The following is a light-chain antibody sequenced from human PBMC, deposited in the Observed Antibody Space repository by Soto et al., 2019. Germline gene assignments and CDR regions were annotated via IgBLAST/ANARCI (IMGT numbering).Light chain of an antibody. J-gene: IGLJ1*01. Sequence: QSALTQPPSVSGSPGQSLTISCSGTSSDIGLYNRVSWYQQSPATAPKLMIYDVSNRPSGVPDRFSVSRSANTASLTISGLQPEDEADYYCCSYTNDNTYVFGTGTKLTVL. CDR1: SSDIGLYNR. V-gene: IGLV2-18*02. CDR3: CSYTNDNTYV. CDR2: DVS.